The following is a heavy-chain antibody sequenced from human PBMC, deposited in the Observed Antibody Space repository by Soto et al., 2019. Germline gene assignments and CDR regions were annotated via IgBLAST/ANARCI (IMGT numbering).Heavy chain of an antibody. V-gene: IGHV3-30*18. CDR3: AKDSTYYYDSSGTDY. J-gene: IGHJ4*02. Sequence: GGSLRLCCAASGFTFSSYGMHWVRQAPGKGLEWVAVISYDGSNKYYADSVKGRFTISRDNSKNTLYLQMNSLRAEDTAVYYCAKDSTYYYDSSGTDYWGQGTLVTVSS. CDR1: GFTFSSYG. D-gene: IGHD3-22*01. CDR2: ISYDGSNK.